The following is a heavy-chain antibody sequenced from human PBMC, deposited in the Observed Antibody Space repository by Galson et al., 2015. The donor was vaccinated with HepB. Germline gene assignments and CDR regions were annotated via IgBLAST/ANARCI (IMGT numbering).Heavy chain of an antibody. Sequence: QSGAEVKKPGESLTISCQGSGYSFGSYLIIWVRQMPGKGLEWMGRIDPSDSYTAYSPSFQGRVTISADTSITTAYLQWSSLRASDTAMYYCARPVLDSRSYADAFDIWGQGTMVTVSS. V-gene: IGHV5-10-1*01. D-gene: IGHD3-22*01. CDR2: IDPSDSYT. J-gene: IGHJ3*02. CDR1: GYSFGSYL. CDR3: ARPVLDSRSYADAFDI.